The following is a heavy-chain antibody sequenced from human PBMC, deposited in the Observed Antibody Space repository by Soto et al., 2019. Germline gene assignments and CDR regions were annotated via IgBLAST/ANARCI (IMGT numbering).Heavy chain of an antibody. CDR1: GGSVSSGSYY. D-gene: IGHD3-9*01. J-gene: IGHJ4*02. Sequence: LSLTCTVSGGSVSSGSYYWSWIRQPPGKGLEWIGYIYYSGSTNYNPSLKSRVTISVDTSKNQFSLKLSSVTAADTAVYYCAGVGDWVYYFDYWGQGTLVTVSS. CDR3: AGVGDWVYYFDY. CDR2: IYYSGST. V-gene: IGHV4-61*01.